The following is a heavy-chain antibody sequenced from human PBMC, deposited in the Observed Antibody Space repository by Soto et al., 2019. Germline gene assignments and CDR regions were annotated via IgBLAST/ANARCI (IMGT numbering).Heavy chain of an antibody. Sequence: PGGSLRLSCAASGFTVSSNYMSWVRQAPGKGLEWVSVIYSGGSTYYADSVKGRFTISRHNSKNTLYLQMNSLRAEDTAVYYCASPKYGSGRYYNPLCYYYYGMXVWGQGTTVTVSS. V-gene: IGHV3-53*04. CDR2: IYSGGST. D-gene: IGHD3-10*01. J-gene: IGHJ6*02. CDR1: GFTVSSNY. CDR3: ASPKYGSGRYYNPLCYYYYGMXV.